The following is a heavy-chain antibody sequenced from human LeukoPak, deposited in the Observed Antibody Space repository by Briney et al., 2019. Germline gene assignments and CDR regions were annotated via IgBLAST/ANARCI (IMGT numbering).Heavy chain of an antibody. Sequence: SETLSLTCTVSGGSISSSSYYWGWIRQPPGKGLEWIGSIYYSGSTYYSPSLKSRVTISVDTSKNQFSLKLSSVTAADTAAYYCARSRSRIAAASDWGQGTLVTVSS. J-gene: IGHJ4*02. V-gene: IGHV4-39*01. CDR1: GGSISSSSYY. D-gene: IGHD6-13*01. CDR2: IYYSGST. CDR3: ARSRSRIAAASD.